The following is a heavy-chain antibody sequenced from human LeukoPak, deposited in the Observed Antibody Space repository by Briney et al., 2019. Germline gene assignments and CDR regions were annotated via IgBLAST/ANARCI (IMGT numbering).Heavy chain of an antibody. CDR3: ATVVQYYYGMDV. V-gene: IGHV1-24*01. CDR1: GYTRTELS. CDR2: FDPEDGET. J-gene: IGHJ6*02. Sequence: ASVKVSCKVSGYTRTELSMHWGRQAPGKGREWMGGFDPEDGETIYAQKFQGRVTMTEDTSTDTAYMELSSLRSEDTAVYYCATVVQYYYGMDVWGQGTTVTVSS.